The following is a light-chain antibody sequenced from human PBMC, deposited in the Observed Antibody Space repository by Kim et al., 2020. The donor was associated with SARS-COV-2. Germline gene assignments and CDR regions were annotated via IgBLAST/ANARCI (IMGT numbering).Light chain of an antibody. J-gene: IGKJ4*01. CDR1: QDITKW. CDR2: SAS. Sequence: DIQMTQSPSSVSASVGDRVTITCRASQDITKWLAWYQQKPGKAPKLLIYSASTLRSGVPSRFSGSGYGTVFALTISSLQADDSATYFCQEANTFPLTFGGGTKVDIK. CDR3: QEANTFPLT. V-gene: IGKV1-12*01.